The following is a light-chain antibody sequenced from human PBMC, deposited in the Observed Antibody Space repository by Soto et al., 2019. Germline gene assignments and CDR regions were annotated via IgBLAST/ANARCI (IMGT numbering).Light chain of an antibody. V-gene: IGKV1-33*01. J-gene: IGKJ2*01. CDR1: QDISNY. CDR3: EQYDNLYT. Sequence: DIQMTQSPSSLSASVGDRVTITCQASQDISNYLNWYQQKSGKAPKLLIYDASNLETGVPSRFSGSGSGTDFTFTISSLQPEDIATYYSEQYDNLYTFGQGTKLEIK. CDR2: DAS.